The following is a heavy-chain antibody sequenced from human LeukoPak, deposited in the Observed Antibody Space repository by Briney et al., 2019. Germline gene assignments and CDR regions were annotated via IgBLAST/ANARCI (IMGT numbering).Heavy chain of an antibody. CDR2: INHRGST. D-gene: IGHD3-10*01. V-gene: IGHV4-34*01. CDR3: AKSLYGSGSYYNWFDP. J-gene: IGHJ5*02. CDR1: GGSFSHYY. Sequence: PSETLSLTCAVYGGSFSHYYWSWIRQSPGKGLEWIGEINHRGSTNYNPSLKRRVTISVDTSKNQFSLKLSSVTAADTAVYYCAKSLYGSGSYYNWFDPWGQGTLVTVSS.